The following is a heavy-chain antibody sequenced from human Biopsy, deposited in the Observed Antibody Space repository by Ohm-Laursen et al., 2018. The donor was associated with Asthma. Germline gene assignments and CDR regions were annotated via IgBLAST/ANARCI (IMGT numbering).Heavy chain of an antibody. CDR1: GFTFSSYA. Sequence: SLRLSCAASGFTFSSYAMSWVRQTPDRGLEWVSGISTSGGSKYYADSVKGRFTLSRDNSKTTLSLQMNSLTEGDTAVYYCARAYGGSFFSGAFDIWGQGTMVTVSS. V-gene: IGHV3-23*01. CDR2: ISTSGGSK. CDR3: ARAYGGSFFSGAFDI. D-gene: IGHD4-23*01. J-gene: IGHJ3*02.